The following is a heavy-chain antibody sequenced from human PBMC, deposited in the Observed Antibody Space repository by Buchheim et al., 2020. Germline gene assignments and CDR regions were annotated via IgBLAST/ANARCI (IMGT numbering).Heavy chain of an antibody. CDR2: ISGGSSTI. V-gene: IGHV3-48*01. J-gene: IGHJ6*02. CDR1: GFTFSSYS. CDR3: ARVGYNYGMHV. Sequence: EVQLEESGGGLVQPGGSLRLSCAASGFTFSSYSMNWVRQAPGKGLEWVSYISGGSSTIYYADSVKGRFTISRDNAKRSLYLQMNSLSAEDTAVYYCARVGYNYGMHVWGQGTT.